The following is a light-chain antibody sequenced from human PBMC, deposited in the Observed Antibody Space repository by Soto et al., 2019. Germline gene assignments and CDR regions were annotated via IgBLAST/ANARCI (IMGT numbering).Light chain of an antibody. CDR1: ASNIASHA. V-gene: IGLV1-44*01. CDR2: NTN. Sequence: QSVLTQPPSASATPGQGVTISCSGSASNIASHAVSWYQQLPRTAPKLLIYNTNQRPSGGPDRFSGSKSGTSASLAISGLQSDDAADYYSATWDDSLNGVVFGRGTKLTVL. CDR3: ATWDDSLNGVV. J-gene: IGLJ3*02.